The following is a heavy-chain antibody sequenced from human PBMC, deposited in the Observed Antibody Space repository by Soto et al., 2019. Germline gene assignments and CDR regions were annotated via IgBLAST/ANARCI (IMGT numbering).Heavy chain of an antibody. CDR3: ARGAYCSSTSCYTGYYGMDV. D-gene: IGHD2-2*02. CDR1: GFTFSSYA. Sequence: ESGGGVVQPGRSLRLSCAASGFTFSSYAMHWVRQAPGKGLEWVAVISYDGSNKYYADSVKGRFTISRDNSKNTLYLQMNSLRAEDTAVYYCARGAYCSSTSCYTGYYGMDVWGQGTTVTVSS. CDR2: ISYDGSNK. V-gene: IGHV3-30-3*01. J-gene: IGHJ6*02.